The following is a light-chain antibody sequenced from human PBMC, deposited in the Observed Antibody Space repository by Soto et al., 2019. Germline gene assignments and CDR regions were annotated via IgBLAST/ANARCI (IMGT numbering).Light chain of an antibody. Sequence: EIVLTQSPGTLSLSPGERATLSCRASQSISSSYLAWYQQKPGHAPRLPISGASSRATGIPDRFSGSGSGTDCTLTISRIEPEDLAVYFCQQYGSSPWTFGRGTKVEIK. J-gene: IGKJ1*01. V-gene: IGKV3-20*01. CDR1: QSISSSY. CDR3: QQYGSSPWT. CDR2: GAS.